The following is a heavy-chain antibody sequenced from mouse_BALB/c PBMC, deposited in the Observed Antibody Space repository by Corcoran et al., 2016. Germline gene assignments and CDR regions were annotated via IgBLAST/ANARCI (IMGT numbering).Heavy chain of an antibody. CDR1: GYTFTNYG. CDR2: INPYTGEP. J-gene: IGHJ4*01. V-gene: IGHV9-3-1*01. Sequence: QIQLLQSGTELKKPVETVKISCKASGYTFTNYGMNWVKQATGKGLKWMGWINPYTGEPTYADDFKGRFVFSLDTSASIAYLQINNLKNEDTATYFGAREPYAMDYWGQGTSVTVS. CDR3: AREPYAMDY.